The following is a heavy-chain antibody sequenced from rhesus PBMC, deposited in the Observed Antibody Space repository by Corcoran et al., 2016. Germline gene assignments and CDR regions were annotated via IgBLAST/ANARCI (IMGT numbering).Heavy chain of an antibody. CDR3: ARFYGNYGLDS. J-gene: IGHJ6*01. CDR2: INGKLASP. V-gene: IGHV4-80*01. Sequence: QVQLQESGPGLVKPSETLSLTCTVSGASISSNWWSWLRQPPGKGQEWIGKINGKLASPTSHPSLKSRVPISKDASKNQFSLKLSSVTAADTAVYYCARFYGNYGLDSWGQGVVVTVSS. CDR1: GASISSNW. D-gene: IGHD4-29*01.